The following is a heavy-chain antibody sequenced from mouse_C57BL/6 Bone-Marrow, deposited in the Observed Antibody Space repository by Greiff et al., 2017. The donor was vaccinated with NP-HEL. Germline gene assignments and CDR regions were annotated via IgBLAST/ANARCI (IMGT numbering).Heavy chain of an antibody. CDR1: GYAFTNYL. CDR3: ERGVYYDDFSACYAVDY. V-gene: IGHV1-54*01. D-gene: IGHD2-13*01. CDR2: INPGSGGT. J-gene: IGHJ4*01. Sequence: VQLQEPGAELVRPGTSVKVSCKASGYAFTNYLIEWVKQRPGQGLEWIGVINPGSGGTNYNEKFKGKATLTADKSSSTAYMQLSSLTSEDSAVYFCERGVYYDDFSACYAVDYWGQGTSVTVSS.